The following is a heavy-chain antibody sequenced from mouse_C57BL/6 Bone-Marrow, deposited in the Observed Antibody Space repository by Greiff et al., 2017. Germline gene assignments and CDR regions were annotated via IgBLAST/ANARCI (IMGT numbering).Heavy chain of an antibody. CDR3: AEGGLRRWYFDV. CDR2: IYPGDGDT. J-gene: IGHJ1*03. CDR1: GYAFSSSW. Sequence: VKLMESGPELVKPGASVKISCKASGYAFSSSWMNWVKQRPGKGLEWIGRIYPGDGDTNYNGKFKGKATLTADKSSSTAYMQLSSLTSEDSAVYFCAEGGLRRWYFDVWGTGTTVTVSS. V-gene: IGHV1-82*01. D-gene: IGHD2-4*01.